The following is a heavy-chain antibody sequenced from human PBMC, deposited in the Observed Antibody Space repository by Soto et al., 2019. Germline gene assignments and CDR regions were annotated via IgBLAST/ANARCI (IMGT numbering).Heavy chain of an antibody. V-gene: IGHV4-34*02. J-gene: IGHJ5*02. Sequence: QVQLQQWGAGLLRPSETLSLACTLYGGSLSDHSWRWIRQSPGGELEWIGEIDRRGNTNYSPSFNSRDNIAVDSSKNELSLRLRSVTATDTALYFCARQRLSMIRGGFAPWGQGT. CDR2: IDRRGNT. D-gene: IGHD3-10*01. CDR3: ARQRLSMIRGGFAP. CDR1: GGSLSDHS.